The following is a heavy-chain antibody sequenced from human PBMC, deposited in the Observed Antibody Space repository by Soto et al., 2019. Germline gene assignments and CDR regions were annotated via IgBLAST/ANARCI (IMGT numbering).Heavy chain of an antibody. J-gene: IGHJ4*02. V-gene: IGHV3-21*01. CDR3: ARVAY. Sequence: GESLKISCEASGFTVSRFSMNWVRQVPGKGLEWVASISSGSSDTWYADSVKGRFIISRDNAQNSLFLQMNTLRPEDTAMYYCARVAYWGPGTQVTSPQ. CDR2: ISSGSSDT. CDR1: GFTVSRFS.